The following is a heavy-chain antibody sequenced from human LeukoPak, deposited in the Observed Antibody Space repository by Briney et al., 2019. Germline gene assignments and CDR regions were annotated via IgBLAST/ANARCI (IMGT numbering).Heavy chain of an antibody. J-gene: IGHJ4*02. V-gene: IGHV4-59*08. Sequence: TSETLSLTCTVSGGSISSYYWSWIRQPPGKGLEWIGHIYGSGSTNYNPSLKSRVTLSVDTSKNQFSLMLNSVTAADTAVYYCARRIGGWGTYYFDYWGQGGLVTVSS. D-gene: IGHD3-10*01. CDR2: IYGSGST. CDR1: GGSISSYY. CDR3: ARRIGGWGTYYFDY.